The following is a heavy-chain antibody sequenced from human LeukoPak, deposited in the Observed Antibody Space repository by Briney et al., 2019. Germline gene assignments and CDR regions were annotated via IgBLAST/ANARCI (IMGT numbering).Heavy chain of an antibody. V-gene: IGHV1-69*13. J-gene: IGHJ4*02. CDR3: ARGTPYGAIDY. CDR2: IIPIFGTA. D-gene: IGHD1-26*01. Sequence: ASVKVSCKASGGTFSSYAISWVRQAPGQGLEWMGEIIPIFGTANYAQKFQGRVTITADESTSTAYMELSSLRSEDTAVYYCARGTPYGAIDYWGQGTLVTVSS. CDR1: GGTFSSYA.